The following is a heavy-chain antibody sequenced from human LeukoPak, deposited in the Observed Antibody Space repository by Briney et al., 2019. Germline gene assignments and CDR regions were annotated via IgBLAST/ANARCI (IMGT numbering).Heavy chain of an antibody. Sequence: EASVRVSCKVSGYTFTDYYMHWVQQAPGKGLEWMGLVDPEDGETIYAEKFQGRVTITADTPTDTAYMELSSLRSEDTAVYYCATVGATTYFDYWGQGTLVTVSS. V-gene: IGHV1-69-2*01. D-gene: IGHD5-24*01. CDR1: GYTFTDYY. CDR2: VDPEDGET. J-gene: IGHJ4*02. CDR3: ATVGATTYFDY.